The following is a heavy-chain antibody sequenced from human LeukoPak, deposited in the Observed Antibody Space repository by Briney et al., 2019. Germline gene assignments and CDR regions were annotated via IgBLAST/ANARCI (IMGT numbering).Heavy chain of an antibody. Sequence: GGSLRLSCAASGFTFDDYGMSWVRQAPGKGLEWVSSINWNSGSTGYADSVKGRFTISRDNAKNSLYLQMNSLRAEDTAAYYCARSAFGGKAHCLDYWGQGALVTVSS. CDR3: ARSAFGGKAHCLDY. CDR1: GFTFDDYG. V-gene: IGHV3-20*04. D-gene: IGHD3-10*01. J-gene: IGHJ4*02. CDR2: INWNSGST.